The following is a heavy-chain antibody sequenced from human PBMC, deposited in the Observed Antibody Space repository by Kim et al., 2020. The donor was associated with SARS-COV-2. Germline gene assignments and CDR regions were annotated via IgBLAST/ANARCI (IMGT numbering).Heavy chain of an antibody. J-gene: IGHJ4*02. V-gene: IGHV3-48*03. CDR2: ISSSGTTI. CDR1: GFTLSSYE. CDR3: ARARARFAIFGVVPPAFDY. Sequence: GGSLRLSCAASGFTLSSYEMNWVRQAPGKGLEWVSYISSSGTTIYYADSVKGRFTIYRDNAKNSLYLQMNSLRAEDTAVYCCARARARFAIFGVVPPAFDYWGQGTLVTVSS. D-gene: IGHD3-3*01.